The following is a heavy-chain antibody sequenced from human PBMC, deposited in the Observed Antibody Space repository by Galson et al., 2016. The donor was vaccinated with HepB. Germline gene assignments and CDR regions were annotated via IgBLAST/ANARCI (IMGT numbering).Heavy chain of an antibody. CDR3: ARSTIGGVIVDYYCYGMDV. J-gene: IGHJ6*02. V-gene: IGHV2-70*01. CDR2: INWDDDK. CDR1: GFSLSTSGMC. Sequence: PALVKPTQTLTLTCTFSGFSLSTSGMCVNWIRQPPGKALEWLALINWDDDKYYSTSLKTRLTVSKDTSKNQVVLTMTNMDPVDTATYYCARSTIGGVIVDYYCYGMDVWGQATTVTVSS. D-gene: IGHD3-16*02.